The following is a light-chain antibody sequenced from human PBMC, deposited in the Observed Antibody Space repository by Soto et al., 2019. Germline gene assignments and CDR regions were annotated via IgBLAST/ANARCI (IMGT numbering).Light chain of an antibody. Sequence: QSVLTQPPSVSGAPGQRVTISCTGSSSNIGAGYDVYWYQQLPGTAPKLIIFEVSNRPSGISSRFSGSKSGNTASLTISGLQAEDEADYYCASYTSSSTSVIFGRGTKLTVL. J-gene: IGLJ2*01. CDR1: SSNIGAGYD. CDR2: EVS. V-gene: IGLV1-40*01. CDR3: ASYTSSSTSVI.